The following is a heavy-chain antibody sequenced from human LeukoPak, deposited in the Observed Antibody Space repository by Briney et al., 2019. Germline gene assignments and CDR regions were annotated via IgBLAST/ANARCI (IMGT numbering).Heavy chain of an antibody. Sequence: SETLSLTCTVSGGSISSSSYYWGWIRQPPGKGLEWIGSIYYSGSTYYNPSLKSRVTISVDTSKNQFSLKLSSVTAADTAVYYCARGRWAYDIFDFDYWGQGTLVTVSS. V-gene: IGHV4-39*01. D-gene: IGHD3-9*01. CDR1: GGSISSSSYY. CDR3: ARGRWAYDIFDFDY. CDR2: IYYSGST. J-gene: IGHJ4*02.